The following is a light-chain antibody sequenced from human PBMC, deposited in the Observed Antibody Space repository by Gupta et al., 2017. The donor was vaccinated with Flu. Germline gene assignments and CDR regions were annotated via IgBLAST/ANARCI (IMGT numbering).Light chain of an antibody. CDR2: GAS. V-gene: IGKV3-15*01. J-gene: IGKJ2*01. Sequence: EIVMTQSPATLSVSPGERATLSCRASQSISSNLAWYQQKPGQAPRLLMYGASTRAAGLPARFSGSGSGTGFTLTISSLQSEDFALYYCQQDDAWPYTFGQGTKLEIK. CDR3: QQDDAWPYT. CDR1: QSISSN.